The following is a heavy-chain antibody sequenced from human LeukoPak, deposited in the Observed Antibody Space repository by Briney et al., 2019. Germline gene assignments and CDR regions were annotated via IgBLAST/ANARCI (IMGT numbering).Heavy chain of an antibody. D-gene: IGHD3-22*01. J-gene: IGHJ3*02. V-gene: IGHV4-39*07. Sequence: RASETLSLTCTVSGDSLTGYYWGWIRQPPGKGLEWIGNIYYTGNTYYNPSLKSRVTISLDTSKNQLSLKVISMTAADTAVYYCTKSDGSGLIRICGRGTMVTVSS. CDR3: TKSDGSGLIRI. CDR2: IYYTGNT. CDR1: GDSLTGYY.